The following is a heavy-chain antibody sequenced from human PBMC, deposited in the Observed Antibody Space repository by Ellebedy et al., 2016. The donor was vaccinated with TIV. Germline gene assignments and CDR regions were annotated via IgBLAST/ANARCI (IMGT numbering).Heavy chain of an antibody. CDR1: GFTFSSYW. CDR2: ISTDGSST. CDR3: ARSSVNAHFYYGMDV. Sequence: GESLKISCAASGFTFSSYWMHWVRQAPGKELVWVSRISTDGSSTMYADSVKGRFTISRDNAKNTLYLQMNSLRAEDTAMYYCARSSVNAHFYYGMDVWGQGTTVTVSS. V-gene: IGHV3-74*03. D-gene: IGHD5/OR15-5a*01. J-gene: IGHJ6*02.